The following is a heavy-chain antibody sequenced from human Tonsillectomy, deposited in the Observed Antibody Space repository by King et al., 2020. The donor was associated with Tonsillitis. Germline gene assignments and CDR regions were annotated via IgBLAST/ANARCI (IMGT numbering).Heavy chain of an antibody. CDR1: GGSISSSSYY. Sequence: QLQESGPGLVKPSETLSLTCTVSGGSISSSSYYWGWIRQPPGKGLEWIGSIYYSGSTYSNPSLKSRVTISVDTSKNQFSLKLSSVTAADTAVYYCARLVYYYDSSGEVDAFDIWGQGTMVTVSS. V-gene: IGHV4-39*01. D-gene: IGHD3-22*01. CDR3: ARLVYYYDSSGEVDAFDI. CDR2: IYYSGST. J-gene: IGHJ3*02.